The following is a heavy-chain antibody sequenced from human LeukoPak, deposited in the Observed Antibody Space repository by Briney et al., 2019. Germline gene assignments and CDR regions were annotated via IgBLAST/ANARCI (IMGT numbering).Heavy chain of an antibody. CDR3: AKDYCSGGNCYSGLDY. J-gene: IGHJ4*02. Sequence: QSGGSLRLSCAASGFTFRSYAMSWVRQAPGKGLELVSAISGSGSGTYYADSVKGRFTISRDNSKNTLYLQMNSLRAEDTAVYYCAKDYCSGGNCYSGLDYWGLGTLVTVSS. CDR1: GFTFRSYA. V-gene: IGHV3-23*01. D-gene: IGHD2-15*01. CDR2: ISGSGSGT.